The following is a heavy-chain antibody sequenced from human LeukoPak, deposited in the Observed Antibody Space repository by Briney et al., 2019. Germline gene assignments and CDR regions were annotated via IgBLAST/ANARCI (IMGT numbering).Heavy chain of an antibody. D-gene: IGHD3-16*01. CDR3: ARDTFGSFDY. CDR1: GFTFNTYA. CDR2: VSHDESQK. Sequence: GGPLRLSCAASGFTFNTYAMHWVRQAPGKGLEWVAVVSHDESQKYYADSVKGRFTISRDNSRNTLYLQMNSLRAEDTAVYYCARDTFGSFDYWGQGTLVTVSS. J-gene: IGHJ4*02. V-gene: IGHV3-30*03.